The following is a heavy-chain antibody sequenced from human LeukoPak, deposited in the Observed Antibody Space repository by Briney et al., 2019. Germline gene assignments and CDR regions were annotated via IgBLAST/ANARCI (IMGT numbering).Heavy chain of an antibody. J-gene: IGHJ6*02. CDR2: INPSGGST. Sequence: ASVRVSCKASGYTFTSYYMHWVRQAPGQGLEWMGIINPSGGSTSYAQKFQGRVTMTRDTSTSTVYMGLSSLRSEDTAVYYCARLSYSNYKALGYYYYYYGMDVWGQGTTVTVSS. CDR3: ARLSYSNYKALGYYYYYYGMDV. V-gene: IGHV1-46*01. CDR1: GYTFTSYY. D-gene: IGHD4-4*01.